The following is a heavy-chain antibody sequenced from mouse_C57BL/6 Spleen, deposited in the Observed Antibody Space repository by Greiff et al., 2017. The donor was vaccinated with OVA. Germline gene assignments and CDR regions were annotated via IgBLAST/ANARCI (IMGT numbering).Heavy chain of an antibody. D-gene: IGHD3-2*02. CDR1: GYSFTDYN. V-gene: IGHV1-39*01. CDR2: INPNYGTT. CDR3: ARDEQLRLRYAMDY. J-gene: IGHJ4*01. Sequence: EVKLMESGPELVKPGASVKISCKASGYSFTDYNMNWVKQSNGKSLEWIGVINPNYGTTSYNQKFKGKATLTVDQSSSTAYMQLNSLTSEDSAVYYCARDEQLRLRYAMDYWGQGTSVTVSS.